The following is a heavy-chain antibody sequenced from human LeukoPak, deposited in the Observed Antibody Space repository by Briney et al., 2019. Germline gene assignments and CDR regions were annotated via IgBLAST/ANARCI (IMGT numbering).Heavy chain of an antibody. CDR3: ARDGVGQLWLTGSPGRLDH. V-gene: IGHV3-23*01. J-gene: IGHJ4*02. Sequence: PGGSLRLSCAASGFTFSSYAMSWVRQAPGKGLEWVSTISGGGRSTDYADSVKGHFTISRDNSKNTLYLQMNSLRAEDTAVYYCARDGVGQLWLTGSPGRLDHWGQGTLVTVSS. CDR1: GFTFSSYA. D-gene: IGHD5-18*01. CDR2: ISGGGRST.